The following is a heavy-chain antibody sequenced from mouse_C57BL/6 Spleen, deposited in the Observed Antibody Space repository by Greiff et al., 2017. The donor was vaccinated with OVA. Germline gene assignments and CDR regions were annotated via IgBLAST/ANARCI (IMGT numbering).Heavy chain of an antibody. J-gene: IGHJ3*01. D-gene: IGHD3-2*02. CDR3: TETAQATSFAY. Sequence: EVKLVESGGGLVQPGGSMKLSCVASGFTFSNYWMNWVRQSPEKGLEWVAQIRLKSDNYATHYAESVKGRFTISIDDSKSSVYLQMNNLRAEDTGIYYCTETAQATSFAYWGQGTLVTVSA. V-gene: IGHV6-3*01. CDR2: IRLKSDNYAT. CDR1: GFTFSNYW.